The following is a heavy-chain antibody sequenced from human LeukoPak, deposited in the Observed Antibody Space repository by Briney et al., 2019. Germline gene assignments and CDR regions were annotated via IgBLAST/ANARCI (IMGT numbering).Heavy chain of an antibody. Sequence: GASVKVSCKASGYTFTSYDINWVRQATGQGLEWMGWMNPNSGNTGYAQKFQGRVTMTRNTSISTAYMELSSLRYEDTAVYYCARGRGYDRTGYVYYFDFWGQGTLVTVSS. D-gene: IGHD3-22*01. CDR2: MNPNSGNT. V-gene: IGHV1-8*01. CDR1: GYTFTSYD. CDR3: ARGRGYDRTGYVYYFDF. J-gene: IGHJ4*02.